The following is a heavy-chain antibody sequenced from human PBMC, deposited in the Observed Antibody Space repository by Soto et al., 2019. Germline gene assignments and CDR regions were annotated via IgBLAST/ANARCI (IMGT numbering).Heavy chain of an antibody. J-gene: IGHJ4*02. D-gene: IGHD6-13*01. CDR2: IYYSGST. CDR3: ARGDQRILYSSSWSYFDY. Sequence: SETLSLTCTVSGGSISSYYWSWIRQPPGKGLEWIGYIYYSGSTNYNPSLKSRVTISVDTSKNQFSLKLSSVTAADTAVYYCARGDQRILYSSSWSYFDYWGQGTLVTVSS. V-gene: IGHV4-59*01. CDR1: GGSISSYY.